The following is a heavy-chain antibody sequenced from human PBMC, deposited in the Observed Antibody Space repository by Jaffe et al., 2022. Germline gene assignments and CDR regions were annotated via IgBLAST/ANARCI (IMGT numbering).Heavy chain of an antibody. CDR1: GGTFSSYA. CDR3: ARDLPIDCSGGSCYPPGDYYYYMDV. CDR2: IIPIFGTA. J-gene: IGHJ6*03. D-gene: IGHD2-15*01. V-gene: IGHV1-69*01. Sequence: QVQLVQSGAEVKKPGSSVKVSCKASGGTFSSYAISWVRQAPGQGLEWMGGIIPIFGTANYAQKFQGRVTITADESTSTAYMELSSLRSEDTAVYYCARDLPIDCSGGSCYPPGDYYYYMDVWGKGTTVTVSS.